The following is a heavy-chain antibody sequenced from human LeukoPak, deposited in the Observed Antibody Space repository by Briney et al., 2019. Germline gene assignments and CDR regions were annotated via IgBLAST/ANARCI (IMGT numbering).Heavy chain of an antibody. Sequence: SETLSLTCTVSGGSISSSSYYWGWIRQPPGKGLEWIGSIYYSGSTYYNPSLKSRVTISVDTPKNQFSLKLSSVTAADTAVYYCARDSRIEEPRRVDYWGQGTLVTVSS. D-gene: IGHD1-26*01. CDR3: ARDSRIEEPRRVDY. CDR1: GGSISSSSYY. J-gene: IGHJ4*02. V-gene: IGHV4-39*07. CDR2: IYYSGST.